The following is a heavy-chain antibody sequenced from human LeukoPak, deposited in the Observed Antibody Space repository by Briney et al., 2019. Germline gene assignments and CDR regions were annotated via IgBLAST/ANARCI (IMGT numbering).Heavy chain of an antibody. CDR1: GFTFSSYG. CDR2: ISSSSSYI. J-gene: IGHJ4*02. CDR3: ARTPRPPWAPSDY. Sequence: GGSLRLSCAASGFTFSSYGMNWVRQAPGKGLEWVSSISSSSSYIYYADSVKGRFTISRDNAKNSLYLQMNSLRAEDTAVYYCARTPRPPWAPSDYWGQGTLVTVSS. D-gene: IGHD3-16*01. V-gene: IGHV3-21*01.